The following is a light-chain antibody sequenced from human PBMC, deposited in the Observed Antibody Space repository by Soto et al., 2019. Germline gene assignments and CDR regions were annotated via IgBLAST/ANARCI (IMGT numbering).Light chain of an antibody. CDR2: GAS. J-gene: IGKJ5*01. CDR1: QSVSSN. CDR3: QQYNNWPLT. Sequence: ERVMTQSQTTLSVSPGASATLSCRASQSVSSNLACYQQKPGQAPRLLIYGASSRATGIPVRFSGSGSGTEFTLTISSLQSEDFAVYYCQQYNNWPLTFGQGTRLEI. V-gene: IGKV3-15*01.